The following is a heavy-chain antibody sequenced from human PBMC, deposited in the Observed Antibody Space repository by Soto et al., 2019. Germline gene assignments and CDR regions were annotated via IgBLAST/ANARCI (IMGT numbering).Heavy chain of an antibody. Sequence: QVQLVESGGGVVQAGGSLGLSCTASGFTFSTYAMNWARQPQGKGPEWVAVMSHDGSHKAFLDSVKGRFIISRDNSKNTLYLQMNSLRPDDTAVYYCARLPRSGWDHYYYGMDVWGQGTTVIVSS. CDR3: ARLPRSGWDHYYYGMDV. V-gene: IGHV3-30*03. CDR2: MSHDGSHK. D-gene: IGHD6-19*01. CDR1: GFTFSTYA. J-gene: IGHJ6*02.